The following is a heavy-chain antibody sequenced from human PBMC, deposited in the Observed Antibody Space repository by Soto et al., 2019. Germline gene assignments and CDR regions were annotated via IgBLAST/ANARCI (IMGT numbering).Heavy chain of an antibody. V-gene: IGHV4-61*01. CDR1: DGSVSSGSYY. J-gene: IGHJ4*02. CDR2: IYSSGST. D-gene: IGHD5-12*01. CDR3: ARDSLALFDS. Sequence: SETLSLTCTVSDGSVSSGSYYWTWIRQPPGKGLEWIGYIYSSGSTLYNPSLRSRVIISVDTSMNQFSLKLSSVTAADTAVYYCARDSLALFDSWGQGTLVTVSS.